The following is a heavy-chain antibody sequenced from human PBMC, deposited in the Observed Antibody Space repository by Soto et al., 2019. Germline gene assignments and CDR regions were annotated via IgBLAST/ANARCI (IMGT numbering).Heavy chain of an antibody. CDR3: TTAPRSSSGWSNYYGMDV. V-gene: IGHV3-15*01. CDR2: IKSKTDGGTT. J-gene: IGHJ6*02. Sequence: EVQLVESGGGLVKPGGSLRLSCAASGFTFSNAWMSWVRQAPGKGLEWVGRIKSKTDGGTTDYAAPVKGRFTISRDDSKNTLYLQMNSLKPEDTAVYYCTTAPRSSSGWSNYYGMDVWGQGTTVTVSS. D-gene: IGHD6-19*01. CDR1: GFTFSNAW.